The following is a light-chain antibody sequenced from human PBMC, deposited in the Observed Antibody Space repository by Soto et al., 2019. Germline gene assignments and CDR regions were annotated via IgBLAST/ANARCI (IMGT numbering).Light chain of an antibody. Sequence: DIQMTQSPSTLSASVGDRVTITCRASQSISSWLTWYQQKPGKAPKLLIYKASSLQSGVPSRFSGSESGTELTLTISSLQPDDFATYYCQQYNSYSTFGQGTKVEIK. V-gene: IGKV1-5*03. CDR1: QSISSW. CDR3: QQYNSYST. CDR2: KAS. J-gene: IGKJ1*01.